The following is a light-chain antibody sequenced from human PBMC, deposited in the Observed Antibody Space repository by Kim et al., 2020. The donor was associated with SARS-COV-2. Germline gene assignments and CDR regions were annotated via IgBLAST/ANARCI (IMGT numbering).Light chain of an antibody. CDR2: AAS. Sequence: SPGERGTLSCRASQSVSNNLSGWYQQGLGPPPRLINYAASSATTSLPSRFGGSASRTYFTLTISRLQPDDFALYYCQHYGSSPITFGQGTRLEIK. V-gene: IGKV3-20*01. CDR1: QSVSNNL. J-gene: IGKJ5*01. CDR3: QHYGSSPIT.